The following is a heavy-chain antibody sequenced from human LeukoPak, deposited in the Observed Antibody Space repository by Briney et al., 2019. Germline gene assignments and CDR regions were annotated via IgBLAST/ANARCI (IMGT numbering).Heavy chain of an antibody. J-gene: IGHJ4*02. CDR3: ARGSRGWYGFSADY. D-gene: IGHD6-19*01. CDR2: IYYSGST. Sequence: SETLSLTCTVSGGSISSGGYYWSRIRQHPGKGLEWIGYIYYSGSTYYNPSLKSRVTISVDTSKNQFSLKLSSVTAADTAVYYCARGSRGWYGFSADYWGQGTLVTVSS. V-gene: IGHV4-31*03. CDR1: GGSISSGGYY.